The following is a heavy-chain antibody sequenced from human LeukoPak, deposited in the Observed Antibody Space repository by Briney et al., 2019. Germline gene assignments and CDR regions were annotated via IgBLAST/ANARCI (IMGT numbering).Heavy chain of an antibody. Sequence: SETLSLTCGVYDESFSGYFWTWIRQPPGKGLEWIAEINDSGSTKYNPSLKSRVTISVDTSKDHSSLKLNSVTAADTAVYYCARGWSKNVRGVIRYFDYWGQGTLVTVSS. V-gene: IGHV4-34*01. CDR3: ARGWSKNVRGVIRYFDY. D-gene: IGHD3-10*02. CDR1: DESFSGYF. CDR2: INDSGST. J-gene: IGHJ4*02.